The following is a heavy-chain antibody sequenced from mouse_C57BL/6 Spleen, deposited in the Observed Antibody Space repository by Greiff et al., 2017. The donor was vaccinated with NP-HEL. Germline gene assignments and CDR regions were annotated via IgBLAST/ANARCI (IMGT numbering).Heavy chain of an antibody. CDR1: GFTFSDAW. CDR3: TGYDYDVDYYAMDY. D-gene: IGHD2-4*01. Sequence: EVKVVESGGGLVQPGGSMKLSCAASGFTFSDAWMDWVRQSPEKGLEWVAEIRNKANNHATYYAESVKGRFTISRDDSKSSVYLQMNSLRAEDTGIYYCTGYDYDVDYYAMDYWGQGTSVTVSS. J-gene: IGHJ4*01. V-gene: IGHV6-6*01. CDR2: IRNKANNHAT.